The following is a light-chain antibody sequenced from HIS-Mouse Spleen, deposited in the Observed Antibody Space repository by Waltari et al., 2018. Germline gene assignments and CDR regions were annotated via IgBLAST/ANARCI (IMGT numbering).Light chain of an antibody. CDR2: EDS. CDR3: YSTDSSGNHRV. J-gene: IGLJ2*01. Sequence: SYELTQPPSVSVSPGQTARITCHGDALPKKYAYWYQQNSGQAPVLVIYEDSKRPSGIPERFSGSSSGTMATLTISGAQVEDEADYYCYSTDSSGNHRVFGGGTKLTVL. CDR1: ALPKKY. V-gene: IGLV3-10*01.